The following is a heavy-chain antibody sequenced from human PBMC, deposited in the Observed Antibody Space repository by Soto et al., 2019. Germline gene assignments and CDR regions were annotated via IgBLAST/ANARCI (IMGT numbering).Heavy chain of an antibody. CDR3: ATDVYDFWSGQQNLDY. CDR2: FDPEDGET. J-gene: IGHJ4*02. Sequence: GASVKVSCKVSGYTLTELSMHWLRQSPGKGLEWMGGFDPEDGETIYAQKFQARVTMTEDTSTDTAYMELSSLRSEDTAVYYCATDVYDFWSGQQNLDYWGQGPLVTVSS. D-gene: IGHD3-3*01. V-gene: IGHV1-24*01. CDR1: GYTLTELS.